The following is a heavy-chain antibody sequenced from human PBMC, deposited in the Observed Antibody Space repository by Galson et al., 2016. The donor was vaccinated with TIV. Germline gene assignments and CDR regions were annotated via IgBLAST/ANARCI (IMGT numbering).Heavy chain of an antibody. V-gene: IGHV1-8*01. J-gene: IGHJ5*02. CDR3: ARLVSRSWYADWFDP. D-gene: IGHD6-13*01. Sequence: SVKVSCKASGYTFTNDHIHWVRQVSGQGPEWVGWMNPDNAKTGSAQKFQGRVAMTRNTSVSTVYMELSMLTSEDTAVYYCARLVSRSWYADWFDPWGQGTLVTVSS. CDR1: GYTFTNDH. CDR2: MNPDNAKT.